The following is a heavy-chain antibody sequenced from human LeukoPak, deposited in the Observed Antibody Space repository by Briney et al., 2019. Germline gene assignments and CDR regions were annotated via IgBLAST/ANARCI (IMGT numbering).Heavy chain of an antibody. Sequence: SETLSLTCAVYGGSLSGYYWSWIRQPPGKGLEWIGEINHSGSTNYNPSLKSRVTISVDTSKNQFSLKLSSVTAADTAVYYCAREERHDYVWGSYRTPFDYWGQGTLVTVSS. J-gene: IGHJ4*02. CDR3: AREERHDYVWGSYRTPFDY. D-gene: IGHD3-16*02. CDR1: GGSLSGYY. CDR2: INHSGST. V-gene: IGHV4-34*01.